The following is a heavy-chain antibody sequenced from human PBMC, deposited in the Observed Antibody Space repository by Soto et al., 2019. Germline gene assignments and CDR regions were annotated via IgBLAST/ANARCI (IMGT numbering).Heavy chain of an antibody. CDR2: ISAYNGDT. D-gene: IGHD1-1*01. CDR1: GYTFITHG. Sequence: QVRLVQSGAEVKKPGASVKVSCKASGYTFITHGISWVRQAPGQGLEWMGRISAYNGDTKYAQKFQGRVILTKEKSAATAYVEMRSLRSDDTAVYYCARDGTGGVLGLNKYYYVDVWGEGTTVTVSS. J-gene: IGHJ6*03. CDR3: ARDGTGGVLGLNKYYYVDV. V-gene: IGHV1-18*01.